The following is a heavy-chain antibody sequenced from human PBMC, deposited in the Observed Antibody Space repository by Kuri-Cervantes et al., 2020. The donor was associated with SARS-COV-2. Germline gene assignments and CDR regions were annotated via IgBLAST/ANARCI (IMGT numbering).Heavy chain of an antibody. D-gene: IGHD3-3*01. Sequence: GESLKISCAVSEFTFSSYAMHWVRQAPGKGLEWVAVIWYDGSNKYYADSVKGRFTISRDTSKNTLYLQMNSLRAEDTAVYYCAKIAGLLYGYYYGMDVWGQGTTVTVSS. CDR3: AKIAGLLYGYYYGMDV. CDR1: EFTFSSYA. J-gene: IGHJ6*02. CDR2: IWYDGSNK. V-gene: IGHV3-33*06.